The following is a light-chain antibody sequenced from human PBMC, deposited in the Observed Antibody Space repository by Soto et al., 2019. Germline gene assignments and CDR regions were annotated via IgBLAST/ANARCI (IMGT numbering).Light chain of an antibody. CDR2: GAS. Sequence: EIVLTQSPGTLSLSPGERATLSSRASQSVSSSSLAWYQQKPGQAPRLLIYGASSRATGFPDRFSGSGSGTDFTLTISRLEPEEFAVYYCQQYGSSPWTFGQGTKVEIK. CDR1: QSVSSSS. J-gene: IGKJ1*01. V-gene: IGKV3-20*01. CDR3: QQYGSSPWT.